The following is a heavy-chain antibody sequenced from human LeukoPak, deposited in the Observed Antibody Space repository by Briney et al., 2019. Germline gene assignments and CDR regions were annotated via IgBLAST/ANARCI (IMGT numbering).Heavy chain of an antibody. CDR3: ARLRSTSDY. J-gene: IGHJ4*02. V-gene: IGHV4-34*01. CDR1: GGSFSGYY. D-gene: IGHD2/OR15-2a*01. CDR2: INHSGST. Sequence: SETLSLTCDVYGGSFSGYYWSWIRQPPGKGLEWIGEINHSGSTNYNPSLKSRVTISVDTSKNQFSLKLSSVTAADTAVYYCARLRSTSDYWGQGTLVTVSS.